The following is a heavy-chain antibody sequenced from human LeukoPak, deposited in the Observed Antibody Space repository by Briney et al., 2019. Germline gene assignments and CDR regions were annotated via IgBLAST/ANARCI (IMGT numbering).Heavy chain of an antibody. CDR2: IKQDGSEK. CDR3: ARDHSTSWSTLDL. CDR1: GFTFSSYW. Sequence: GGSLRLSCAASGFTFSSYWMSWVRQAPGKGLAWVANIKQDGSEKYCVDSVKGRFTISRDNAKNSLYLQMNSLGAEDTAVYYCARDHSTSWSTLDLWGRGTLVTVSS. V-gene: IGHV3-7*01. J-gene: IGHJ2*01. D-gene: IGHD6-13*01.